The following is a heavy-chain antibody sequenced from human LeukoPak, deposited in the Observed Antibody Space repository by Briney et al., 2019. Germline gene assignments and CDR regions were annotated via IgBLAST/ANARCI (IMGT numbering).Heavy chain of an antibody. CDR2: IYYSGST. CDR1: GGSISSYY. D-gene: IGHD3-3*01. CDR3: ARDARYYDFWSGYTDAFDI. Sequence: SDTLSLTCTVPGGSISSYYWSWIRQPPGKGLEWIGYIYYSGSTNYNPSLKSRVTISVDTSENQFSLKLSSVTAADTAVYYCARDARYYDFWSGYTDAFDIWGQGTMVTVSS. J-gene: IGHJ3*02. V-gene: IGHV4-59*01.